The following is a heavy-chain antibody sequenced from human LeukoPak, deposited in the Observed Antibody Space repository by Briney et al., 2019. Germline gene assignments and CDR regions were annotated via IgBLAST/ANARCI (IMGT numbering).Heavy chain of an antibody. D-gene: IGHD6-13*01. CDR3: AGHTAIAAAGYFDY. CDR2: IYHSGST. V-gene: IGHV4-30-2*01. Sequence: SETLSLTCAVSGGSISSGGYSWSWIRQPPGKGLEWIGYIYHSGSTYYNPSLKSRVTISVDRSKNQFSLKLSSVTAADTAVYYCAGHTAIAAAGYFDYWGQGTLVTVSS. J-gene: IGHJ4*02. CDR1: GGSISSGGYS.